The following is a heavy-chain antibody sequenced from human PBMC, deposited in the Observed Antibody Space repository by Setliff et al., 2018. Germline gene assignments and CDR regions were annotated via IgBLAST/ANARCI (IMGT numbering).Heavy chain of an antibody. CDR3: ARHLGPWDPVDY. D-gene: IGHD1-26*01. Sequence: SETLSLTCAVSGASTTTYYWSWIRQPPGKGLEWIGYVFYGGSTKFNPPLKSRASISADTTKNQFSLRLISVTAADTAIYYCARHLGPWDPVDYWGPGTLVTVPQ. CDR2: VFYGGST. CDR1: GASTTTYY. J-gene: IGHJ4*02. V-gene: IGHV4-59*08.